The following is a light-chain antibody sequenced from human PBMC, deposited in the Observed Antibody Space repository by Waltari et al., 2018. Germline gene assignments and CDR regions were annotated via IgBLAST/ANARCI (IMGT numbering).Light chain of an antibody. CDR3: QQYNSYPWT. CDR1: QSISSW. J-gene: IGKJ1*01. Sequence: DIQMTQSPSTLSASVVDRVTIPCRASQSISSWLAWYQQKPGKAPKLLIYDASSLESGVPSRFSGSGSGTEFTLTISSLQPDDFATYYCQQYNSYPWTFGQGTKVEIK. CDR2: DAS. V-gene: IGKV1-5*01.